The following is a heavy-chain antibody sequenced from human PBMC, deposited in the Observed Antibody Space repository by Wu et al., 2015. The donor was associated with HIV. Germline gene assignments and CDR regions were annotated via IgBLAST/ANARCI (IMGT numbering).Heavy chain of an antibody. CDR3: VRVHTGYCSSTSCRNYYYYMDV. D-gene: IGHD2-2*01. V-gene: IGHV1-69*12. CDR2: IIPIFGTA. CDR1: GGTFSSYA. J-gene: IGHJ6*03. Sequence: QVQLVQSGAEVKKPGSSVKVSCKASGGTFSSYAISWVRQAPGQGLEWMGGIIPIFGTANCAQKFQGRVTITADESTSTAYMELSSLRSEDTAVYYCVRVHTGYCSSTSCRNYYYYMDVWGKGTTVTVSS.